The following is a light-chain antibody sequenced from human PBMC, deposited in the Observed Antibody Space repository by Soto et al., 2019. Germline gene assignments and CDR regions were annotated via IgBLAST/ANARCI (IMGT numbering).Light chain of an antibody. CDR2: GAS. Sequence: EIVLTQSPGTLSLSPGERATLSCRASQSISSGYLAWYQQKPGQAPRLLVYGASSRATGISDRFSGSGSGTDFTLTISRLEPEDFTVYYCQQYVAPPITFGQGARLEI. J-gene: IGKJ5*01. V-gene: IGKV3-20*01. CDR1: QSISSGY. CDR3: QQYVAPPIT.